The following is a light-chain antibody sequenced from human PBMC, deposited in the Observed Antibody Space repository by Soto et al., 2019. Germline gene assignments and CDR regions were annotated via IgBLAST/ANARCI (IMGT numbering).Light chain of an antibody. CDR1: EGVSTY. J-gene: IGKJ1*01. CDR2: GAS. Sequence: ETVMTQSPATLSVSPGESVTLSCRASEGVSTYLAWYQQKPGQAPRLLIYGASARATGIPARFSGSGSGTEFTLIISTLQPEDFAVYYCHQYLNWPQAFGQGTKVEIK. V-gene: IGKV3-15*01. CDR3: HQYLNWPQA.